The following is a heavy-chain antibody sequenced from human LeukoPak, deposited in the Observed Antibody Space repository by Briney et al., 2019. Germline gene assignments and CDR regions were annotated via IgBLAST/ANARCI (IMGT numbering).Heavy chain of an antibody. Sequence: GGSLRLSCAASGFTFDDYGMSWVRQAPGKGLEWVSGINWNGGSTGYADSVKGRFTISRDNAKNSLYLQMNSLRAEDTALYYCARDGCSSTSCYDALEYYYYYYYMDVWGKGTTVTVSS. CDR1: GFTFDDYG. CDR2: INWNGGST. D-gene: IGHD2-2*01. J-gene: IGHJ6*03. V-gene: IGHV3-20*04. CDR3: ARDGCSSTSCYDALEYYYYYYYMDV.